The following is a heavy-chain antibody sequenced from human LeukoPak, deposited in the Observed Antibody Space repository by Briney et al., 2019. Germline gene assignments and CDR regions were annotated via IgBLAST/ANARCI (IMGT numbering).Heavy chain of an antibody. CDR2: IRYDGSNK. J-gene: IGHJ4*02. D-gene: IGHD3-10*01. V-gene: IGHV3-30*02. CDR1: GFTLSSYG. CDR3: AKDPGAHYYGSGSYRRGSYFDY. Sequence: PGGSLRLSCAASGFTLSSYGMHWVRQAPGKGLEWVAFIRYDGSNKYYADSVKGRFTISRDNSKNTLYLQMNSLRDEDTAVYYCAKDPGAHYYGSGSYRRGSYFDYWGQGTLVTVSS.